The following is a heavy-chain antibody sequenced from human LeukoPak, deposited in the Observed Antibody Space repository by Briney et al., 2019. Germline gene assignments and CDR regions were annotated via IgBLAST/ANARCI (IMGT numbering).Heavy chain of an antibody. Sequence: GGSLRLSCAASGFTVSSNYMSWVRQAPGKGLEWVSVIYSGGSTYYADSVKGRFTISRDSSKNTLYLQMNSLRAEDTAVYYCARWGPYSSSPFFDYWGQGTLVTVSS. CDR3: ARWGPYSSSPFFDY. D-gene: IGHD6-6*01. CDR1: GFTVSSNY. V-gene: IGHV3-53*01. CDR2: IYSGGST. J-gene: IGHJ4*02.